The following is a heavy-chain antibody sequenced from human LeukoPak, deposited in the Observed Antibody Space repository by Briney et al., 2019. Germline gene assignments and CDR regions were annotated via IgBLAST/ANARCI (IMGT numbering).Heavy chain of an antibody. V-gene: IGHV3-21*01. CDR3: AKDRTTMVRGAPVDY. CDR1: GFTFSSYS. D-gene: IGHD3-10*01. Sequence: GGSLRLSCAASGFTFSSYSMNWVRQAPGKGLEWVSSISSSSSHIYYADSVKGRFTISRDNSKNTLYLQMNSLRAEDTAVYYCAKDRTTMVRGAPVDYCGQGTLVTVSS. CDR2: ISSSSSHI. J-gene: IGHJ4*02.